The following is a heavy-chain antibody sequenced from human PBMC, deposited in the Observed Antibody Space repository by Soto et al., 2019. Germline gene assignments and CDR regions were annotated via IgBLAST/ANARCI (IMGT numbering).Heavy chain of an antibody. D-gene: IGHD3-9*01. CDR2: ISYDGSNK. CDR3: AKDGSADILTGYSLFDY. CDR1: GFTFSSYG. J-gene: IGHJ4*02. V-gene: IGHV3-30*18. Sequence: GGSLRLSCAASGFTFSSYGMHWVRQAPGKGLEWVAVISYDGSNKYYADSVKGRFTISRDNSKNTLYLQMNSLRAEDTAVYYCAKDGSADILTGYSLFDYWGQGTLVTVSS.